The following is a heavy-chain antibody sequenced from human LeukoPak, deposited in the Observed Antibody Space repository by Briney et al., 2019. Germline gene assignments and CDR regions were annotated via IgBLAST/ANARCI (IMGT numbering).Heavy chain of an antibody. V-gene: IGHV3-48*02. J-gene: IGHJ6*02. CDR2: ISSSSSSTI. CDR1: GFTFSSYS. D-gene: IGHD3-10*01. Sequence: GGSLRLSCAASGFTFSSYSMNWVRQAPGKGLEWVSYISSSSSSTIYYADSVKGRFTISRDNAKNSLYLQMNSLRDEDTAVYYCARASGSGSYRYYYYGMDVWGQGTTVTVSS. CDR3: ARASGSGSYRYYYYGMDV.